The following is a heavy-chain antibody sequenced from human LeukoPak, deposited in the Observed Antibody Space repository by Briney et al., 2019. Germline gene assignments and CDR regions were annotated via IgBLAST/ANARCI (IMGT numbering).Heavy chain of an antibody. V-gene: IGHV1-18*01. CDR3: AVGITTYAFDI. J-gene: IGHJ3*02. D-gene: IGHD1-1*01. CDR2: ISTYNGNT. Sequence: GASVKVSCKVSGYTFSSYGISWVRQAPGQGLEWMGWISTYNGNTNYAQKLQGRVTMTTDTSTNTGYMELRSLRSDGTAVYYCAVGITTYAFDIWGQGTMVTVSS. CDR1: GYTFSSYG.